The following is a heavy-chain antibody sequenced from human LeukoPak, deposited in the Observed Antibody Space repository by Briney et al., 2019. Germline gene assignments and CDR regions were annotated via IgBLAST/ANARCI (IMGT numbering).Heavy chain of an antibody. CDR1: GGSISSSSYY. J-gene: IGHJ5*02. CDR2: LDYSGST. D-gene: IGHD3-9*01. Sequence: SETLSLTCTVSGGSISSSSYYWGWIRQPPGKGLEWIGSLDYSGSTYYNPSLKNRVTISVDTSKNQFSLKLSSVTAADTAVYYCARLILTGYFRDGDWFDPWGQGSLVTASS. CDR3: ARLILTGYFRDGDWFDP. V-gene: IGHV4-39*01.